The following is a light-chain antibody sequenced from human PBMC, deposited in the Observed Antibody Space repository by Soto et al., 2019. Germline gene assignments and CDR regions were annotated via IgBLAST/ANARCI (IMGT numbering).Light chain of an antibody. CDR2: EVS. CDR3: SSYTTSDTVV. V-gene: IGLV2-14*01. J-gene: IGLJ2*01. Sequence: QSALTQPASVSGSPGQSIPISCTGTSSDVGGYNYVSWFQQHPGKAPKLTIYEVSNRPSGVSNRFSGSNSGNTASLTISGLQAEDEADYFCSSYTTSDTVVCGGGTKVTVL. CDR1: SSDVGGYNY.